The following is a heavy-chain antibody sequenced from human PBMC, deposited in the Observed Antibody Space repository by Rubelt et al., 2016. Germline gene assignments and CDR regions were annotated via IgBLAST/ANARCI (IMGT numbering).Heavy chain of an antibody. CDR3: ASPKAGTGTDY. CDR1: GFTVSSNY. V-gene: IGHV3-66*01. J-gene: IGHJ4*02. Sequence: EVQLVESGGGLVQPGGSLRLSCAASGFTVSSNYMSWVRQAPGKGLEWVSVIYSGGSTYYSDSVKGRSTISRDNAKNTLYLQMNSLRAEDTAVYYCASPKAGTGTDYWGQGTLVTVSS. CDR2: IYSGGST. D-gene: IGHD1-14*01.